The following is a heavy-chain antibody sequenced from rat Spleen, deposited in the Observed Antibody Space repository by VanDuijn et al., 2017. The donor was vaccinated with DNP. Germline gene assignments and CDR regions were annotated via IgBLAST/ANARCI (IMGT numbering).Heavy chain of an antibody. CDR2: ISYDGTTT. V-gene: IGHV5-7*01. CDR1: GFTFSDYN. CDR3: ARPDY. Sequence: EEQLVESGGGFVQPGRSLKVSCVGSGFTFSDYNMAWVRQAPKKGLEWVATISYDGTTTNYRDSVKGRFIISRDNAKSTLYLHMDSLRSEDTATYYCARPDYWGQGVMVTVSS. J-gene: IGHJ2*01.